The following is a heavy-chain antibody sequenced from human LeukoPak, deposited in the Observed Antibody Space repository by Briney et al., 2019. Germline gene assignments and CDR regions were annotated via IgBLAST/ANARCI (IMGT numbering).Heavy chain of an antibody. D-gene: IGHD2-2*02. CDR2: IYYSGST. Sequence: PSETLSLTCSVSVGSISSYYWSWIRQPPGKGLEWIGYIYYSGSTNYNPSLKSRVTISVDTSKNQFSLKLSSVTAADTAVYYCAREGVVPAAITQDYYYYGMDVWGQGTTVTVSS. V-gene: IGHV4-59*01. CDR1: VGSISSYY. CDR3: AREGVVPAAITQDYYYYGMDV. J-gene: IGHJ6*02.